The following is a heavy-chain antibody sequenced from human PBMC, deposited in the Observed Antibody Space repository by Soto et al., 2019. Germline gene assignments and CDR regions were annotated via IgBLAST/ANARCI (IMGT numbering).Heavy chain of an antibody. CDR2: ISSSGSTI. Sequence: GGSLRLSCAGSGFTFSDFYMSWIRQAPGKGLEWLSYISSSGSTIYYADSVKGRFTISRDNAKNSLYLQMNSLRAEDTAVYYCAWEHYIHNGRGYFDPWGQGTLVTVSS. CDR1: GFTFSDFY. J-gene: IGHJ5*02. D-gene: IGHD3-10*01. V-gene: IGHV3-11*01. CDR3: AWEHYIHNGRGYFDP.